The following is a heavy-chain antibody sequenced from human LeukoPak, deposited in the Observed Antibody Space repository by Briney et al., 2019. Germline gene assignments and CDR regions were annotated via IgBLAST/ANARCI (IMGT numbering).Heavy chain of an antibody. V-gene: IGHV1-8*01. CDR3: ARVGYCSGGSCPYYFDY. Sequence: ASVKVSCKASGHTFTSYDINWVRQATGQGLEWMGWMNPNSGNTGYAQKFQGRVTMTRNTSISTAYMELSSLRSEDTAVYYCARVGYCSGGSCPYYFDYWGQGTLVTVSS. J-gene: IGHJ4*02. CDR1: GHTFTSYD. D-gene: IGHD2-15*01. CDR2: MNPNSGNT.